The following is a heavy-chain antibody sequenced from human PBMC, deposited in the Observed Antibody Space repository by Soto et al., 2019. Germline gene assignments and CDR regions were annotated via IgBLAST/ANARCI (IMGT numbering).Heavy chain of an antibody. CDR1: GFTCSGYS. Sequence: GRSLRVWCAAAGFTCSGYSMNWVLLAPGKGLEWVSSISSSSSYIYYADSVKGRFTISRDNAKNSLYLQMNSLRSEDTAVYYCARSIVVVTALDYWGQGTLVTVSS. D-gene: IGHD2-21*02. J-gene: IGHJ4*02. CDR3: ARSIVVVTALDY. CDR2: ISSSSSYI. V-gene: IGHV3-21*01.